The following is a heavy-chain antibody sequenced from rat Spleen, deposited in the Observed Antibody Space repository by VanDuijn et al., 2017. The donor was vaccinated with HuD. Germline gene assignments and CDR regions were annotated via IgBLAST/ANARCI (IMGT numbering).Heavy chain of an antibody. V-gene: IGHV5S13*01. Sequence: EVQLVESGGGLVRPGRSLKLSCAASGFSFSNHDMAWVRQAPTKGLEWIASISSGGGITYYRDSVKGRFTISRDNAKNTQYLQMDSLRSEDTATYYCGRHYYTSYIYFDYWGQGVMVTVSS. CDR2: ISSGGGIT. CDR3: GRHYYTSYIYFDY. D-gene: IGHD1-2*01. J-gene: IGHJ2*01. CDR1: GFSFSNHD.